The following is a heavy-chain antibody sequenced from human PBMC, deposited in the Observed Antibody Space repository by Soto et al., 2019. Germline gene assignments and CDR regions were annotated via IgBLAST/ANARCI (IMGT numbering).Heavy chain of an antibody. D-gene: IGHD4-17*01. CDR2: ISSSSSYI. Sequence: GESLKISCAASGFTFSSYSMNWVRQAPGKGLEWVSSISSSSSYIYYADSVKGRFTISRDNAKNSLYLQMNSLRAEDTAVYYCARHVPAGYGDSSNWFDPWGQGTLVTVSS. CDR3: ARHVPAGYGDSSNWFDP. CDR1: GFTFSSYS. J-gene: IGHJ5*02. V-gene: IGHV3-21*01.